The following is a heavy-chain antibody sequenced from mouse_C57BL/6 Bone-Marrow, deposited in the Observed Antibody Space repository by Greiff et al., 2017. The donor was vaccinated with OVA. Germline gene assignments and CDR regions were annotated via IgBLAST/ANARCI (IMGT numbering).Heavy chain of an antibody. V-gene: IGHV5-6*01. Sequence: EVNVVESGGDLVKPGGSLKLSCAASGFTFSSYGMSWVRQTPDKRLEWVATISSGGSYTYYPDSVKGRFTISRDNAKNTLYLQMSSLKSEDTAMYYCASQDYWGQGTTLTVSS. J-gene: IGHJ2*01. CDR2: ISSGGSYT. CDR3: ASQDY. CDR1: GFTFSSYG.